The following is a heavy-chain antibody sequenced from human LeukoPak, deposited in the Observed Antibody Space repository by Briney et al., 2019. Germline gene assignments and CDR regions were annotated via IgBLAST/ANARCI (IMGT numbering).Heavy chain of an antibody. CDR3: ARVRDSSGYQFRVYDY. Sequence: ASVKVSCKASGYTFNTYGITWVRQAPGQGLEWMGWISGYNGNTNYAQKLQGRVTMTTDTSTSTAYMELRSLRSDDTAVYYCARVRDSSGYQFRVYDYWGQGTLVTVSS. J-gene: IGHJ4*02. D-gene: IGHD3-22*01. CDR2: ISGYNGNT. V-gene: IGHV1-18*01. CDR1: GYTFNTYG.